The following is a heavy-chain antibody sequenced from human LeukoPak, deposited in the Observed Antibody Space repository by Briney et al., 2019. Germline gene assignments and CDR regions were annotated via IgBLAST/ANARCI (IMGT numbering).Heavy chain of an antibody. CDR2: ISWNSGSI. J-gene: IGHJ4*02. V-gene: IGHV3-9*01. Sequence: GGSLRLSCAASGFTFGDYAMHWVRQAPGKGLEWVSGISWNSGSIGYADSVKGRFTISRDNAMSSVYLQMNSLRAEDAALYYCARVGYVDEGFDYWGQGTLVTVSS. CDR1: GFTFGDYA. CDR3: ARVGYVDEGFDY. D-gene: IGHD3-10*02.